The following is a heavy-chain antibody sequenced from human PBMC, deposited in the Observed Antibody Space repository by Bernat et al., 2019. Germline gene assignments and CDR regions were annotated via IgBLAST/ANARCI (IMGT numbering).Heavy chain of an antibody. CDR2: ISGSGGST. J-gene: IGHJ3*02. CDR1: GFTFSSYA. Sequence: EVQLVESGGGLVQPGGSLRLSCAASGFTFSSYAMSWVRQAPGKGLEWVSAISGSGGSTYYADSVKGRFTISRDNSKNTLYLQMNSLRAEDTAVYYCAKVDIVLVVYAPGSFDAFDIWGQGTMVTVPS. D-gene: IGHD2-8*02. V-gene: IGHV3-23*04. CDR3: AKVDIVLVVYAPGSFDAFDI.